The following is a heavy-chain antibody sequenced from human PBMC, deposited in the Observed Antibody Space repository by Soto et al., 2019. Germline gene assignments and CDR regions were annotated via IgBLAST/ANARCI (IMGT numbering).Heavy chain of an antibody. CDR2: ISGSATTT. CDR3: TKEVLQASL. CDR1: GFTFCTYA. Sequence: GSLRLSCAASGFTFCTYAMSWVRQTPGKGLEWVSAISGSATTTYYADSEKGRFTISRDNSKNTMFLQMNSLRAEATATYYCTKEVLQASLWGQGTPVSVSS. J-gene: IGHJ4*02. V-gene: IGHV3-23*01.